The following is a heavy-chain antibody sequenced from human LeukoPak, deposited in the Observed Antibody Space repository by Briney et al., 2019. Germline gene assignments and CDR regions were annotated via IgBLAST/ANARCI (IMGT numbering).Heavy chain of an antibody. D-gene: IGHD2-15*01. CDR1: GFTFTSYA. J-gene: IGHJ4*02. CDR3: ARDSIYCSGGSCYSPWIYYFDY. CDR2: ISYDGSNK. V-gene: IGHV3-30*04. Sequence: GRSLRLSCAASGFTFTSYAMHWVRQAPGKGLEWVAVISYDGSNKNYADSVKGRFTISRDNSKNTQYLQMNSLRAEDTAVYYCARDSIYCSGGSCYSPWIYYFDYWGQGTLVTVSS.